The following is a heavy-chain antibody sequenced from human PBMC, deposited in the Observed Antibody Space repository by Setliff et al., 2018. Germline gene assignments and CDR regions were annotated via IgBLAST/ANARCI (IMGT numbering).Heavy chain of an antibody. Sequence: ASVKVSCKTSGYTFTNYGINWVRQAPGQGLEWMGWNSAYAQKFQGRVTMTTDTPTSTAYMELRSLRSDDTAVYYCARDPFRNYDTAPVWFDPWGQGTLVTAPQ. D-gene: IGHD3-22*01. CDR2: NSA. CDR1: GYTFTNYG. J-gene: IGHJ5*02. V-gene: IGHV1-18*01. CDR3: ARDPFRNYDTAPVWFDP.